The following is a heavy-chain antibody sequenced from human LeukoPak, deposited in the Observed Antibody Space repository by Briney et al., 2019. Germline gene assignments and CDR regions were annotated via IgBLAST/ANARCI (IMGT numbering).Heavy chain of an antibody. J-gene: IGHJ4*02. Sequence: SETLSLTCTVSGGSIRSSYWSWFRQPAGKGLEWIGRIYTSGSTNYNPSLKSRVTMSLDSSKNHFSLNLRSVTAADTAVYFCATDDYDSAVYSYWGQGTLVTVSS. CDR2: IYTSGST. D-gene: IGHD3-22*01. CDR3: ATDDYDSAVYSY. CDR1: GGSIRSSY. V-gene: IGHV4-4*07.